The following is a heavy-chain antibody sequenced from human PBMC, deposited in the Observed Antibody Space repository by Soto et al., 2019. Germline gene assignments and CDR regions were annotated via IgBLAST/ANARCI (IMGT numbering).Heavy chain of an antibody. CDR1: GFTFSSYA. CDR2: ISYDGSNK. V-gene: IGHV3-30-3*01. J-gene: IGHJ3*02. CDR3: ARDRRSESQAQPGAMIVVVITPDAFDI. D-gene: IGHD3-22*01. Sequence: GGSLRLSCAASGFTFSSYAMHWVRQAPGKGLEWVAVISYDGSNKYYADSVKGRFTISRDNSKNTLYLQMNSLRAEDTAVYYCARDRRSESQAQPGAMIVVVITPDAFDIWGQGTMVTVSS.